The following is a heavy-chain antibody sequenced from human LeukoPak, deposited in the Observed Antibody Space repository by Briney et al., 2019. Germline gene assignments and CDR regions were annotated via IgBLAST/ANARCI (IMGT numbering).Heavy chain of an antibody. J-gene: IGHJ4*02. CDR1: GFTFSSYW. CDR3: DRAKSRGSVTTSVDY. Sequence: PGGSLRLSCAASGFTFSSYWMHWVRQAPGKGLVWVSRIDSDGSSTSYADSVKGRFTISRDNAKNTLYLQMNSLRAEDTAVYYCDRAKSRGSVTTSVDYWGQGTLVTVSS. V-gene: IGHV3-74*01. D-gene: IGHD4-17*01. CDR2: IDSDGSST.